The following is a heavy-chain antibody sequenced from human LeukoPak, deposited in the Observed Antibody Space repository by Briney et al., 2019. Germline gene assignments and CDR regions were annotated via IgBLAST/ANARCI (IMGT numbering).Heavy chain of an antibody. CDR3: ARGPASDYGGEPFDP. Sequence: ASAKDSCKASGYTFTSYGISRVRQAPGPGLEWMGWISAYNGNTNYAQKLQGRVTMTTDTSTSTAYMEIRSLRSDDTAVYYSARGPASDYGGEPFDPWGQGTLVTVSS. CDR2: ISAYNGNT. J-gene: IGHJ5*02. D-gene: IGHD4-23*01. V-gene: IGHV1-18*01. CDR1: GYTFTSYG.